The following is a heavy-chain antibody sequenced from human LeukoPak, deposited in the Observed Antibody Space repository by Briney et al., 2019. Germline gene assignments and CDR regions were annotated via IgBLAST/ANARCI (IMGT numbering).Heavy chain of an antibody. CDR1: GFTFSSYA. D-gene: IGHD3-16*01. CDR2: ISYDGSNK. CDR3: AREMIRNNWFDP. Sequence: GGSLRLSCAASGFTFSSYAMRWVRQAPGKGLEWVAVISYDGSNKYYADSVKGRFTISRDNSKNTLYLQMNSLRAEDTAVYYCAREMIRNNWFDPWGQGTLSPSPQ. J-gene: IGHJ5*02. V-gene: IGHV3-30*04.